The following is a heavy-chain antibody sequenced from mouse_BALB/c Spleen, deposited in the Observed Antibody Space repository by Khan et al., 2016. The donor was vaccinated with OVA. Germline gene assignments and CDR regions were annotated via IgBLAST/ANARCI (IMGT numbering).Heavy chain of an antibody. CDR1: GFTFSNYA. J-gene: IGHJ3*01. Sequence: DVQLVESGGGLVKPGGSLKVSCAASGFTFSNYAMSWVRQSPEKRLEWVASISSGGTSYYIDSAKGRFTISRDNARNILYLQMSGLRSEDTANYYCARDYWFVYWGQGTLVTVSA. CDR2: ISSGGTS. V-gene: IGHV5-6-5*01. CDR3: ARDYWFVY.